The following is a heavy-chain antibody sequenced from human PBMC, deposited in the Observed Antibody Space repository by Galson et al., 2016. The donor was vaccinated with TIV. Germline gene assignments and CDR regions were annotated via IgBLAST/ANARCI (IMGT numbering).Heavy chain of an antibody. CDR3: ARGGPNIVIVPAAGYFDS. V-gene: IGHV4-34*01. D-gene: IGHD2-2*01. CDR1: GESLSGYH. J-gene: IGHJ4*02. CDR2: VSHRGRT. Sequence: VTLSLTCALSGESLSGYHWTWIRQAPGKGLEWIGEVSHRGRTNYNPSLESRVTISLVTSENEFALKLTSVTAADTAVYYYARGGPNIVIVPAAGYFDSWGQGALVTVSS.